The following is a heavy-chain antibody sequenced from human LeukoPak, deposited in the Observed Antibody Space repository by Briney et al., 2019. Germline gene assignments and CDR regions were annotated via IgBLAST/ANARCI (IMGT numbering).Heavy chain of an antibody. CDR3: ATDPIYSGYAFRFDY. D-gene: IGHD5-12*01. CDR2: FDPEDGET. CDR1: GYTLTELS. J-gene: IGHJ4*02. Sequence: ASVKVSCKVSGYTLTELSMHWVRQAPGKGLEWMGGFDPEDGETIYAQKFQGRVTMTEDTSTDTAYMELSSLRSEDTAVYYCATDPIYSGYAFRFDYWSQGTLVTVSS. V-gene: IGHV1-24*01.